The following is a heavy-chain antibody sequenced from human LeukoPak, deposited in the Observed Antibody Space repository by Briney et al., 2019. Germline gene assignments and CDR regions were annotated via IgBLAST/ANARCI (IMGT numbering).Heavy chain of an antibody. CDR3: ARDYWWNYDY. V-gene: IGHV3-53*05. J-gene: IGHJ4*02. CDR2: IYSGGST. CDR1: GLIFSSNY. Sequence: GGSLRLSCAASGLIFSSNYMSWVRQAPGKGLEWVSVIYSGGSTYYADSVKGRFTISRDNSKNTLYLRMNSLRAEDTAIYYCARDYWWNYDYWGRGTLVTVSS. D-gene: IGHD1-7*01.